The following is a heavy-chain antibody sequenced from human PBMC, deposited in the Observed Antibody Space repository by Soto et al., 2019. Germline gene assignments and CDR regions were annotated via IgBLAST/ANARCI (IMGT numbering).Heavy chain of an antibody. V-gene: IGHV4-34*01. CDR3: AREIQLWSPDY. J-gene: IGHJ4*02. CDR1: GGSFSGYY. CDR2: INHSGST. Sequence: SETLSLTCAVYGGSFSGYYWSWIRQPPGKGLEWIGEINHSGSTNYNPSLKSRVTISVDTSKNQFSLKLSSVTAADTAVYYCAREIQLWSPDYWGQGTLVTVSS. D-gene: IGHD5-18*01.